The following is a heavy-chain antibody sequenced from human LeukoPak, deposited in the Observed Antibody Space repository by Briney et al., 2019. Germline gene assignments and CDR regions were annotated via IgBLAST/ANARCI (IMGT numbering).Heavy chain of an antibody. V-gene: IGHV3-21*01. Sequence: GSLRLSCAASGFTFSSYSMNWVRQAPGKGLEWVSSISSSSSYIYYADSVKGRFTISRDNAKNSLYLQMNSLRAEDTAVYYCARDLNGDYSFDPWGQGTLVTVSS. D-gene: IGHD1-1*01. CDR2: ISSSSSYI. CDR1: GFTFSSYS. CDR3: ARDLNGDYSFDP. J-gene: IGHJ5*02.